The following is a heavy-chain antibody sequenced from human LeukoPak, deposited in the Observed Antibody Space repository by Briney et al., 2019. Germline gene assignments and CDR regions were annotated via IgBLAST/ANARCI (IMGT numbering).Heavy chain of an antibody. D-gene: IGHD3-10*01. CDR2: IIPIFGTA. J-gene: IGHJ6*04. CDR3: ARDAHTSPITMVRGVSMDV. Sequence: ASVKVSCKASGGTFSSYAISWVRQAPGQGLEWMGGIIPIFGTANYAQKFQGRVTTTTDESTSTAYMELSSLRSEDTAVYYCARDAHTSPITMVRGVSMDVWGKGTTVTVSS. CDR1: GGTFSSYA. V-gene: IGHV1-69*05.